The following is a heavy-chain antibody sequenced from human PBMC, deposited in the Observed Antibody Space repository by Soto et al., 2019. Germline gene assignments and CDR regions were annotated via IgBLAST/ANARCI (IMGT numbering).Heavy chain of an antibody. CDR3: AKWMGMVGNYDAFDI. CDR2: IIPIFGTA. J-gene: IGHJ3*02. D-gene: IGHD1-26*01. Sequence: GASVKVSCKASGGTFSSYAISWVRQAPGQGLEWMGGIIPIFGTANYAQKFQGRVTITADESTSTAYMELSSLRSEDTAVYYCAKWMGMVGNYDAFDIWGQGTMVTVSS. V-gene: IGHV1-69*13. CDR1: GGTFSSYA.